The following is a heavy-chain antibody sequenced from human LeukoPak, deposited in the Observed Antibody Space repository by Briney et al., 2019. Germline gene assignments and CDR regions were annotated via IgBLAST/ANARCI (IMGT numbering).Heavy chain of an antibody. V-gene: IGHV1-8*03. J-gene: IGHJ6*03. CDR1: GYTFTNYD. D-gene: IGHD1-1*01. CDR3: ARGRSPGTSMEYYYCMDV. CDR2: MNPNSGTT. Sequence: ASVKVSCKASGYTFTNYDINWVRQATGQGLEWMGWMNPNSGTTGYAQKFLGRVTITRNTSISTTYMELSSLRSEDTAVYHCARGRSPGTSMEYYYCMDVWGKGTTVTVSS.